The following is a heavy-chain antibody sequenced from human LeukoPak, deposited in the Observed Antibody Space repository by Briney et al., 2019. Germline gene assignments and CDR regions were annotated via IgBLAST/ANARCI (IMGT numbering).Heavy chain of an antibody. CDR2: IKSTTSGGTT. V-gene: IGHV3-15*01. J-gene: IGHJ4*02. D-gene: IGHD1-26*01. CDR3: VKDSPPRYSGSPPAY. Sequence: EPGGSLRLSCAATGFTFSNVWMSWVRQAPGKGLEWVGRIKSTTSGGTTDYAAPVKGRFSISRDDSKNMLYLQMNSLRADDTAVYYCVKDSPPRYSGSPPAYWGQGTLVTVSS. CDR1: GFTFSNVW.